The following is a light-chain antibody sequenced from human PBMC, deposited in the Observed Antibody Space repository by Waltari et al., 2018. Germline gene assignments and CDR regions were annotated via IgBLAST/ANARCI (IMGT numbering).Light chain of an antibody. CDR2: DAS. V-gene: IGKV3-11*01. CDR1: QSVSSY. CDR3: QQRSNWPPRYT. Sequence: EIVLTPSSATLSLSQGVTATLPCRACQSVSSYLAWYQRKPGQAPRLLIYDASNGATGIPAMFSGSGSGTVFTLTTISLGPQDFAVYYCQQRSNWPPRYTFGQGTKLEIK. J-gene: IGKJ2*01.